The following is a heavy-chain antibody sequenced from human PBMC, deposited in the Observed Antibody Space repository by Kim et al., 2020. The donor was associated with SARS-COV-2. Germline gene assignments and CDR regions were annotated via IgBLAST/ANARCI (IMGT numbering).Heavy chain of an antibody. J-gene: IGHJ4*02. V-gene: IGHV3-49*04. CDR3: TSRIVVVPAARDYYFDH. Sequence: GGSLRLSCTASGFTFGDYAMSWVRQAPGKGLEWVGFIRSKAYGGTTAYAASVKGRFTISRDDSKSIAYLQMNSLKTEDTAVYYCTSRIVVVPAARDYYFDHWGQGTLVTVSS. D-gene: IGHD2-2*01. CDR1: GFTFGDYA. CDR2: IRSKAYGGTT.